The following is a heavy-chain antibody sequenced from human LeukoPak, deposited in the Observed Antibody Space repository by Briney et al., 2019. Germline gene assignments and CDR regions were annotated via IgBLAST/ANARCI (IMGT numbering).Heavy chain of an antibody. CDR2: ISYDGSNK. Sequence: GGSLRLSCAASGFTFSSYAMHWVRQAPGKGLEWVAVISYDGSNKYYADSVKGRFTISRDNSKNTLYLQMNSLRVEDTAVYYCVPLNWNPPGDFDRWGQGTLVTVSS. J-gene: IGHJ4*02. CDR3: VPLNWNPPGDFDR. D-gene: IGHD1-20*01. CDR1: GFTFSSYA. V-gene: IGHV3-30-3*01.